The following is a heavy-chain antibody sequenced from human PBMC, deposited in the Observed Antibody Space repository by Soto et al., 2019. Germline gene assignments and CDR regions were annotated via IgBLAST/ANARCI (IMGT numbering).Heavy chain of an antibody. Sequence: ASVKVSCKASGYTFTSYGISWVRQAPGQGLEWMGWISAYNGNTNYARKLQGRVTMTTDTSTSTAYMELRSLRSDDTAVYYCARDGRPQTYYDILTGYYMNWFDPWGQGTLVTVSS. CDR2: ISAYNGNT. D-gene: IGHD3-9*01. V-gene: IGHV1-18*01. CDR1: GYTFTSYG. J-gene: IGHJ5*02. CDR3: ARDGRPQTYYDILTGYYMNWFDP.